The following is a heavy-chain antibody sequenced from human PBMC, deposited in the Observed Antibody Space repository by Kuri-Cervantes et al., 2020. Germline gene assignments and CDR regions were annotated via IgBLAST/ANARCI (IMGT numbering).Heavy chain of an antibody. CDR1: GGSISTYY. Sequence: SETLSLTCTVSGGSISTYYWSWIRQPPGKGLEWIGYIYYSGGTNYNPSLKSRVTISVDTSKNQFSLRLTSVTAADTAVYYCARGRAINWFDSWGQGTLVTVSS. V-gene: IGHV4-59*01. CDR3: ARGRAINWFDS. CDR2: IYYSGGT. J-gene: IGHJ5*01.